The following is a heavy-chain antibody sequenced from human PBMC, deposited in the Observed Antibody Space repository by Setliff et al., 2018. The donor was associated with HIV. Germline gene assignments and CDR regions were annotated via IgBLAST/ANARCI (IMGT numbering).Heavy chain of an antibody. V-gene: IGHV3-7*01. Sequence: GGSLRLSCAASGFTFSSYWMSWVRQAPGKGLEWVANIKQDGSEKYYVDSVRGRFTISRDNAKNSLYLQMNSLRVEDTALYYCTREQWSPLMAYDIWGQGTMVTVSS. CDR1: GFTFSSYW. D-gene: IGHD6-19*01. CDR3: TREQWSPLMAYDI. J-gene: IGHJ3*02. CDR2: IKQDGSEK.